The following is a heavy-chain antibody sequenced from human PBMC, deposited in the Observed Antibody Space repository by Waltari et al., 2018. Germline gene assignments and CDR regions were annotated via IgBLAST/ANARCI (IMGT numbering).Heavy chain of an antibody. D-gene: IGHD2-2*01. Sequence: EVQLVESGGGLAQSEGSLRLSCAASGFTFSNHAMSWVRQAPGEGLEWVAVISGSGGGTDYADSVKGRFTISRDNSKKTLSLQMNSLRAEDTAVYYCVKGHCSATSSCYGFDCWGQGTLVTVSS. V-gene: IGHV3-23*04. CDR1: GFTFSNHA. J-gene: IGHJ4*02. CDR3: VKGHCSATSSCYGFDC. CDR2: ISGSGGGT.